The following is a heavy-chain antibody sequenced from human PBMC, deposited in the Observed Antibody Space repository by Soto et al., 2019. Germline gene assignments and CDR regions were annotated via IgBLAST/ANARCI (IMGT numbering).Heavy chain of an antibody. D-gene: IGHD1-7*01. J-gene: IGHJ4*02. CDR2: IWYDGTNK. Sequence: GGSLRLSCEASGFTFDTYGMHWVRQGPGKGLEWVALIWYDGTNKYYADSVKGRFTISRDNSKNTLYLQMHSLRVEDTAVYYCARSGSGNWNYEGYWGQGTLVTV. CDR1: GFTFDTYG. V-gene: IGHV3-33*01. CDR3: ARSGSGNWNYEGY.